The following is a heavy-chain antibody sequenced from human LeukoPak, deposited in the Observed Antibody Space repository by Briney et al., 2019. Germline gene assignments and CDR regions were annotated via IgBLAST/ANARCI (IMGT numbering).Heavy chain of an antibody. J-gene: IGHJ5*02. Sequence: PGGSLRLSCAASGSSFSSYAMTWVRQAPGKGLEWVSGTSGSGGSTYYADSVKGRFTISRDNSKNTLYLQMNSLRAEDTAVYYCVSRYCSSSSCLPWGQGTLVTVSS. CDR2: TSGSGGST. CDR3: VSRYCSSSSCLP. V-gene: IGHV3-23*01. D-gene: IGHD2-2*01. CDR1: GSSFSSYA.